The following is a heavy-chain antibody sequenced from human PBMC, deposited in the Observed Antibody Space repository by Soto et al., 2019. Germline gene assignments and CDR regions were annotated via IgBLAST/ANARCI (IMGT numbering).Heavy chain of an antibody. J-gene: IGHJ6*02. CDR1: GFTFSSYA. CDR3: VKAIDFWSGYPTYYYGMDV. V-gene: IGHV3-64D*06. D-gene: IGHD3-3*01. CDR2: ISTNGVST. Sequence: RLSCSASGFTFSSYAMHWVRQAPGKGLEYVSAISTNGVSTYYADSVKGRFTIFRDNSKNTLSLQMSSLRAEDTAVYYCVKAIDFWSGYPTYYYGMDVWGQGTTVTVSS.